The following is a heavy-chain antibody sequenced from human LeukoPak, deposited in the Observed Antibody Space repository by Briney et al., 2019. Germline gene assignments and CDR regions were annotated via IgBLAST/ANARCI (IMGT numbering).Heavy chain of an antibody. CDR3: ARPRTYGGNSQWYFDL. CDR2: IYPGDSDT. Sequence: GESLKISCKGSGYSFTSYWIGWVRQLPGKGLEWMGIIYPGDSDTKYSPSFQGQVTISVNNSLNIAFLQWTSLKASDTAMYYCARPRTYGGNSQWYFDLWGRGTQVIVSS. CDR1: GYSFTSYW. V-gene: IGHV5-51*01. J-gene: IGHJ2*01. D-gene: IGHD4-23*01.